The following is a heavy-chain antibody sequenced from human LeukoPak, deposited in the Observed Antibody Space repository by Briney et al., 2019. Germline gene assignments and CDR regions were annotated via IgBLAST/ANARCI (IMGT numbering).Heavy chain of an antibody. CDR2: IYSGGST. V-gene: IGHV3-53*01. CDR3: ARGGYSSGWPTYYYYYYMDV. J-gene: IGHJ6*03. CDR1: GFTVSSNY. Sequence: RGSLRLSCAASGFTVSSNYMSWVRQAPGKGLGWVSVIYSGGSTYYPGSVKGRFTISRENAKNSLYLQMNSLRAGDTAVYYCARGGYSSGWPTYYYYYYMDVWGKGTTVTISS. D-gene: IGHD6-19*01.